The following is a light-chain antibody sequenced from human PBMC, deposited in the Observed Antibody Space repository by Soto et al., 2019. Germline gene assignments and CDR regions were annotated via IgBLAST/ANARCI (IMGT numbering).Light chain of an antibody. V-gene: IGKV3-15*01. CDR2: GAS. CDR1: QSVSSN. CDR3: QQYNNWPPYT. J-gene: IGKJ2*01. Sequence: EIVMTQSPATLSVSPGEKATLSCGASQSVSSNLAWYQQKPGQAPRLLIYGASTRATGLPARFSGSGSGTEFTLTISSLQSEDFAVYYCQQYNNWPPYTFGQGTKLEIK.